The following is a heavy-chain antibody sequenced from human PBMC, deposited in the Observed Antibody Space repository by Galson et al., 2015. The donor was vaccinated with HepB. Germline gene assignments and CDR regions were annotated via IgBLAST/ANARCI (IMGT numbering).Heavy chain of an antibody. CDR1: SGSFSGYY. CDR3: ARGTGTAYGSGSYYNGPPIYYYYYMDV. Sequence: LSLTCAVYSGSFSGYYWSWIRQPPGKGLEWIGEINHSGSTNYNPSLKSRVTISVDTSKNQFSLKLSSVTAADTAVYYCARGTGTAYGSGSYYNGPPIYYYYYMDVWGKGTTVTISS. D-gene: IGHD3-10*01. CDR2: INHSGST. J-gene: IGHJ6*03. V-gene: IGHV4-34*01.